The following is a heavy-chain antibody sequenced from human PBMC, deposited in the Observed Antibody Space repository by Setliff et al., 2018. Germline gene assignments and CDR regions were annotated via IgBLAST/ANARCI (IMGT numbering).Heavy chain of an antibody. V-gene: IGHV1-69*06. J-gene: IGHJ6*02. Sequence: GASVKVSCKASGGTFSSYDISWVRQAPGQGLEWMGRIIPIFGTANYAQKFQGRVTITADKSTSTAYMELSSLRSEDTAVHYCARGRERDYNFWSGYYTYYYYGMDVWGQGTTVTVSS. D-gene: IGHD3-3*01. CDR2: IIPIFGTA. CDR3: ARGRERDYNFWSGYYTYYYYGMDV. CDR1: GGTFSSYD.